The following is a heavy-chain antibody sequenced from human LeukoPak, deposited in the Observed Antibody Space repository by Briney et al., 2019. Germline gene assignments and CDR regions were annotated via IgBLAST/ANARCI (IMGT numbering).Heavy chain of an antibody. CDR1: GYTFTSYY. V-gene: IGHV1-8*02. CDR2: MNPNSGNT. CDR3: ARGRGGYFDY. J-gene: IGHJ4*02. D-gene: IGHD3-16*01. Sequence: EASVKVSCKASGYTFTSYYMHWVRQATGQGLEWMGWMNPNSGNTGYAQKFQGRVTMTRNTSISTAYMELSSLRSEDTAVYYCARGRGGYFDYWGQGTLVTVSS.